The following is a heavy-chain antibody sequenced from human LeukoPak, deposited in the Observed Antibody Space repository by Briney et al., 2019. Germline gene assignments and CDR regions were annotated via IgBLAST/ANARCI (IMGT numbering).Heavy chain of an antibody. Sequence: PPETLSLTCTVSGGSISSNYWSWIRQPPGKGLEWIGYIYYSGSTNYNPSLKSRVTISVDTSKNQFSLKLSSVTAADTAVYYCARAGGGGYYDSSGYPDYWGQGTLVTVSS. CDR1: GGSISSNY. J-gene: IGHJ4*02. CDR2: IYYSGST. V-gene: IGHV4-59*01. CDR3: ARAGGGGYYDSSGYPDY. D-gene: IGHD3-22*01.